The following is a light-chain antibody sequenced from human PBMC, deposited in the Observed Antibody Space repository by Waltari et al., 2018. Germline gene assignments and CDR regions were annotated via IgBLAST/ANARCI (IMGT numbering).Light chain of an antibody. Sequence: VMTQYPVSLSVTLGQAASISCKSSQRLVPVDGNTYLNWFHQRPGQSPRRLIYWVFNRDSGVPDRFSGSGSGTDFTLRISRVEAEDVGVYYCMQGTRWPYTFGQGTQLDIK. CDR1: QRLVPVDGNTY. CDR3: MQGTRWPYT. V-gene: IGKV2-30*02. J-gene: IGKJ2*01. CDR2: WVF.